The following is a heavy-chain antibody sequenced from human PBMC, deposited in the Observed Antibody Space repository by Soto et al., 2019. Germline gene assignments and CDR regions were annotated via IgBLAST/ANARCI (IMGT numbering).Heavy chain of an antibody. J-gene: IGHJ2*01. Sequence: EVQLLESGGGLVQPGGSLRLSCAASGFTFSRYAMTWVRQAPGRGLEWVSAIRPSGVNTYYADSVKGRFTISRDDSKDTLYLQMNSLRADDTAVYYCAKANLGREVRVGWYFDLWGRGTLVTVSS. CDR1: GFTFSRYA. D-gene: IGHD1-26*01. V-gene: IGHV3-23*01. CDR2: IRPSGVNT. CDR3: AKANLGREVRVGWYFDL.